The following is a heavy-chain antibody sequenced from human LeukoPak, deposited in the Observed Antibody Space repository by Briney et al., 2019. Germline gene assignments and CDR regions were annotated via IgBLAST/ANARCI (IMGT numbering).Heavy chain of an antibody. Sequence: GGSLRLSCAASGLTFSSHWMHWVRQAPGKGLVWVSRINSDGSSTSYADSVKGRFTISRDNAKNTLYLQMNSLRAEDTAVYFCARAHIVVVPAAIRPLDYWGQGTLVTVSS. J-gene: IGHJ4*02. D-gene: IGHD2-2*02. V-gene: IGHV3-74*01. CDR3: ARAHIVVVPAAIRPLDY. CDR1: GLTFSSHW. CDR2: INSDGSST.